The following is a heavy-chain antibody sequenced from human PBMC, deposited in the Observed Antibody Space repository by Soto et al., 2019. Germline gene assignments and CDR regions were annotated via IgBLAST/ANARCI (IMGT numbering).Heavy chain of an antibody. D-gene: IGHD1-7*01. CDR1: GGSISSYY. CDR3: ATLRTGTPYYYGMDV. Sequence: SETLSLTCTVSGGSISSYYWSWIRQPPGKGLEWIGYIYYSGSTNYNPSLKSRVTISVDTSKNQFSLKLSSVTAADTAVYYCATLRTGTPYYYGMDVWGQGTTVTVSS. J-gene: IGHJ6*02. V-gene: IGHV4-59*01. CDR2: IYYSGST.